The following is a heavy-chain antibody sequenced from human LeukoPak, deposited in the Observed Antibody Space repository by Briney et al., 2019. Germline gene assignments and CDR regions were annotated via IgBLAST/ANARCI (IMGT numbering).Heavy chain of an antibody. CDR2: INHSGST. V-gene: IGHV4-34*01. Sequence: SETLSLTCAVYGGSFSGYYWSWIRQPPGKGLEWIGEINHSGSTNYNPSLKSRVTISVDTSKNQFSLKLSSVTAADTAVYYCARLPLGAFGEVLNFDSWGQGILVTVSS. J-gene: IGHJ4*02. CDR1: GGSFSGYY. CDR3: ARLPLGAFGEVLNFDS. D-gene: IGHD3-10*01.